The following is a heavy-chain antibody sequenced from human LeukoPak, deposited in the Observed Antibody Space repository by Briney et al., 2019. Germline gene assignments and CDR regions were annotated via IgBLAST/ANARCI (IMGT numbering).Heavy chain of an antibody. CDR3: ARAMRAFRFGHNWFDP. CDR2: INPNSGGT. D-gene: IGHD3-10*01. Sequence: WASVKVSCKASGYTFTGYYMHWVRQAPGQGLEWMGWINPNSGGTNYAQKFQGRVTMTRDTSISTAYMELSRLRSDDTAVYYCARAMRAFRFGHNWFDPWGQGTLVTVSS. J-gene: IGHJ5*02. V-gene: IGHV1-2*02. CDR1: GYTFTGYY.